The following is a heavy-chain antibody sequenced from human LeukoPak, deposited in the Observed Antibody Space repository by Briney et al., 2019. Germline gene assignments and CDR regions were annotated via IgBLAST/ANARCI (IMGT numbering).Heavy chain of an antibody. V-gene: IGHV1-2*02. CDR2: INPNSGGT. Sequence: ASVKVSCKASGYTFTGYYMHWVRRAPGQGLEWMGWINPNSGGTNCAQKFQGRVTMTRDTSISTAYMELSRLRSDDTAVYYCAIARITMVRGVITPPDYWGQGTLVTVSS. D-gene: IGHD3-10*01. CDR3: AIARITMVRGVITPPDY. CDR1: GYTFTGYY. J-gene: IGHJ4*02.